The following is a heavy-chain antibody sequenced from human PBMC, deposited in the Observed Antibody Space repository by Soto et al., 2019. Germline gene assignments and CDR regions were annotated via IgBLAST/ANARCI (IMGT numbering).Heavy chain of an antibody. D-gene: IGHD5-12*01. J-gene: IGHJ4*02. V-gene: IGHV1-24*01. Sequence: ASVKVSCKVSGYTLTELSMHWVRQAPGKGLEWMGGFDPEDGETIYAQKFQGRVTMTEDTSTDTAYMELSSLRSEDTAVYYCATSGYSGYGNDYWGQGTLVTVSS. CDR3: ATSGYSGYGNDY. CDR2: FDPEDGET. CDR1: GYTLTELS.